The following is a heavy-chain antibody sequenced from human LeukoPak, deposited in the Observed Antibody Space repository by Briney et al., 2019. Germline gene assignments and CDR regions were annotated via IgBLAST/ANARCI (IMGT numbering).Heavy chain of an antibody. Sequence: GGSLRLYCAASGFTVSSNYMSWVRQAPGKGLEWVSIIYSGGSTFYADSVKGRFTISRDNSKNTLYLQMNSLRAEDTAVYYCARGGGYLSAFDIWGQGTMVTVSS. V-gene: IGHV3-53*01. J-gene: IGHJ3*02. CDR2: IYSGGST. CDR3: ARGGGYLSAFDI. D-gene: IGHD3-16*01. CDR1: GFTVSSNY.